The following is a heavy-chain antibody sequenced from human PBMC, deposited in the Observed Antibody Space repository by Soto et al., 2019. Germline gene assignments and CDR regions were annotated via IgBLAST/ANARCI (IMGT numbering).Heavy chain of an antibody. Sequence: GGALRLSCVGSGFGFSDYYRSWVRQAPGKGLEWIVHISGGNGFTNYADSVKGRFTISRDNSKNTLYLQMNTLRAEDTAVYYCAGGYSYSPGYYFDYWGQGALVTVSS. J-gene: IGHJ4*02. CDR2: ISGGNGFT. V-gene: IGHV3-11*06. CDR1: GFGFSDYY. D-gene: IGHD5-18*01. CDR3: AGGYSYSPGYYFDY.